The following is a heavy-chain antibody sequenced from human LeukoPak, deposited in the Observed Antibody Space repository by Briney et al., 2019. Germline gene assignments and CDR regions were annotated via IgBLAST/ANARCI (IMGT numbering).Heavy chain of an antibody. Sequence: GGSLRLSCAASGFTVSSNYMNWVRQAPGKGLEWVSGIRANGETTYYADSVRGRFTISRDNSRSMVWLQMNSLTAEDTAMYYCGRDLNWGAFDIRGLGTLVTVSS. D-gene: IGHD7-27*01. V-gene: IGHV3-53*01. J-gene: IGHJ3*02. CDR1: GFTVSSNY. CDR2: RANGETT. CDR3: GRDLNWGAFDI.